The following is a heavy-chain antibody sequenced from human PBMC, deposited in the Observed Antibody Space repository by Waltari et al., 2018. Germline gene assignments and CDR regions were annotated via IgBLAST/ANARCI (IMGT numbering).Heavy chain of an antibody. CDR3: AKETGRGYSSQGDAFDI. D-gene: IGHD5-18*01. CDR2: IRYDGTNK. V-gene: IGHV3-30*02. Sequence: QVQLVESGGGVVQPGGSLRLSCAATGFTFNTYGMHWVRPTPGKGLEWVTFIRYDGTNKYYADSVRGRFTISRDNSKSTLYLQMNSLRPEDTAVYYCAKETGRGYSSQGDAFDIWGLGTMVTVSS. CDR1: GFTFNTYG. J-gene: IGHJ3*02.